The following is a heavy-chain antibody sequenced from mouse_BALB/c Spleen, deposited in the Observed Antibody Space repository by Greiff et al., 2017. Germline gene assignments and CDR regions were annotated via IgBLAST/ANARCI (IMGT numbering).Heavy chain of an antibody. CDR2: ISSGGSYT. V-gene: IGHV5-6*01. J-gene: IGHJ2*01. Sequence: EVKVVESGGDLVKPGGSLKLSCAASGFTFSSYGMSWVRQTPDKRLEWVATISSGGSYTYSPDSVKGRFTISRDNAKNTLYLQMSSLKSEDTAMYYCARHHDGYSFDYWGQGTTLTVSS. CDR3: ARHHDGYSFDY. D-gene: IGHD2-3*01. CDR1: GFTFSSYG.